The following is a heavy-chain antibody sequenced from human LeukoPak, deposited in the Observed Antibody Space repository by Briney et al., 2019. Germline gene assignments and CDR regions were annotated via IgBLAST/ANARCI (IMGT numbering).Heavy chain of an antibody. CDR1: GYSISSGYY. J-gene: IGHJ3*02. V-gene: IGHV4-61*01. Sequence: SETLSLTCAVSGYSISSGYYWGWIRQPPGKGLEWIGYIYYSGSTNYNPSLKSRVTISVDTSKNQFSLKLSSVTAADTAVYYCARDQVVPAATDAFDIWGQGTMVTVSS. CDR3: ARDQVVPAATDAFDI. CDR2: IYYSGST. D-gene: IGHD2-2*01.